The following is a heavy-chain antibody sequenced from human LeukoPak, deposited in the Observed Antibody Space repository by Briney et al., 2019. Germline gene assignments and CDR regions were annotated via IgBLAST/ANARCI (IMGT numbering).Heavy chain of an antibody. CDR1: GGTFSSYA. Sequence: GASVKVSCRASGGTFSSYAISWVRQAPGQGLEWMGGIIPIFGTANYAQKFQGRVTITADESTSTAYMELSSLRSEDTAVYYCARDGYSSSSAELYYMDVWGKGTTVTISS. J-gene: IGHJ6*03. V-gene: IGHV1-69*13. CDR3: ARDGYSSSSAELYYMDV. D-gene: IGHD6-13*01. CDR2: IIPIFGTA.